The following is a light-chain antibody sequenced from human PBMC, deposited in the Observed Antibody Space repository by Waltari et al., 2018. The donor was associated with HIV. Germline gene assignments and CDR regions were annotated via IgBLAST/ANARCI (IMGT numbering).Light chain of an antibody. CDR3: QSYDSTLGGFYV. J-gene: IGLJ1*01. Sequence: QSVLTQPPSVSGAPGQRVTISCTGSRSNIGAGYDVHWYQHLPGTAPKLLIYGTTNRPSGVPDRFSGSKSGTSASLAITGLQAEDEADYSCQSYDSTLGGFYV. CDR1: RSNIGAGYD. CDR2: GTT. V-gene: IGLV1-40*01.